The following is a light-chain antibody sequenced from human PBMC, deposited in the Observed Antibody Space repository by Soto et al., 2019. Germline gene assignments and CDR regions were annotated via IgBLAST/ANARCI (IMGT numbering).Light chain of an antibody. CDR3: CSYAGSSYVV. CDR2: EVS. Sequence: QSALTQPASVSGSPGQSISISCTGTSSEVGSYNLVSWYQQHPGKAPKLMIYEVSKRPSGVSNRFSGSKSGNTASLTISGLEAEDEADYYWCSYAGSSYVVFGGGTKLTVL. J-gene: IGLJ2*01. CDR1: SSEVGSYNL. V-gene: IGLV2-23*02.